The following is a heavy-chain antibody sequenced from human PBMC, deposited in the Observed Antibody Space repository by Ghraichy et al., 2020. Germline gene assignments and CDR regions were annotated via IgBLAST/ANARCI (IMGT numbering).Heavy chain of an antibody. CDR1: GGSISSSSYY. CDR2: IYYSRST. V-gene: IGHV4-39*01. J-gene: IGHJ4*02. CDR3: ARHSNSAVAGPGTLDY. Sequence: SETLSLTCTVSGGSISSSSYYWGWIRQPPGKGLEWIGSIYYSRSTYYNPSLKSRVTISVDMSKNQFSLKLSSVTAADTAVYYCARHSNSAVAGPGTLDYWGQGTLVTVSS. D-gene: IGHD6-19*01.